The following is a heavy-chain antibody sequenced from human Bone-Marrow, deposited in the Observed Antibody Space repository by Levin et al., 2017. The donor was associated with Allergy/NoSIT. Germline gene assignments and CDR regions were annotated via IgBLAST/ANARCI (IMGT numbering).Heavy chain of an antibody. Sequence: KPGGSLRLSCIVSGFNLSDYSMNWVRQAPGKGLEWVSSITTRSSYIHYADSVKGRFTISRDNAKNSLFLQMDSLRVEDTAVYYCARWARAGGVVSPFWGQGTLVTVSS. CDR3: ARWARAGGVVSPF. CDR2: ITTRSSYI. V-gene: IGHV3-21*01. D-gene: IGHD3-3*01. CDR1: GFNLSDYS. J-gene: IGHJ4*02.